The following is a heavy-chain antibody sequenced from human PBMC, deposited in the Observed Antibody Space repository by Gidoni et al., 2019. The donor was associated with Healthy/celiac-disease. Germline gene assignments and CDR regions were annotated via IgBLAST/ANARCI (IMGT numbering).Heavy chain of an antibody. Sequence: QVQLQDSGPGLVKPSETLSLTCTVSGGSISSYSWSWIRQPPGKGLEWSGYIYYSGSTNYNPSIKSRVTISVDTSKNQFSLKLSSVTAADTAVYCCARGESAGGGFDYWGQGTLVTVSS. CDR1: GGSISSYS. CDR2: IYYSGST. CDR3: ARGESAGGGFDY. V-gene: IGHV4-59*01. J-gene: IGHJ4*02. D-gene: IGHD3-16*01.